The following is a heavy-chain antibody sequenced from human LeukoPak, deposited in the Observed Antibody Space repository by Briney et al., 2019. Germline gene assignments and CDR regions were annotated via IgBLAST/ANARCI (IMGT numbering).Heavy chain of an antibody. CDR2: VSGSGGST. V-gene: IGHV3-23*01. D-gene: IGHD6-19*01. Sequence: GGSLRLSCAASGFTFSSYAMSWVRQAPGKGLEWVSAVSGSGGSTYYADSVKGRFTISRDNSKNTLYLQMNSLRAEDTAVYYCASISSGWYHLDYWGQRTLVTISS. CDR1: GFTFSSYA. CDR3: ASISSGWYHLDY. J-gene: IGHJ4*02.